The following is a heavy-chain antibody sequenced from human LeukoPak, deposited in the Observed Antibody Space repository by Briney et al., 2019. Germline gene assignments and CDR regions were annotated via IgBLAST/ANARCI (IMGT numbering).Heavy chain of an antibody. CDR2: IYYSGTI. D-gene: IGHD3-22*01. Sequence: SETLSLTCSVSGGSISNSSHCWGWIRQPPGKGLEWIGIIYYSGTIYYNPSLKSRVTISVDTSENQFSLKLSSVTAADTAVYYCARQDTIIVVPGAFDYWGQGTLVTVSS. V-gene: IGHV4-39*01. J-gene: IGHJ4*02. CDR3: ARQDTIIVVPGAFDY. CDR1: GGSISNSSHC.